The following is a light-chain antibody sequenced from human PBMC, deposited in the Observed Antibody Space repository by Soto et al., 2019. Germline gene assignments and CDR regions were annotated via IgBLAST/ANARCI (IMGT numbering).Light chain of an antibody. J-gene: IGKJ2*01. CDR1: QSISSSY. CDR3: QQYGSSSYT. CDR2: VAS. V-gene: IGKV3-20*01. Sequence: DMVLTQAPGTLSLSPGERATLSCRASQSISSSYVAWYQQKPGQAPRLLIYVASSRATGIPDRFSGSGCGTDFTLTISRLEPEDLAVYYCQQYGSSSYTFGQGTQLEIK.